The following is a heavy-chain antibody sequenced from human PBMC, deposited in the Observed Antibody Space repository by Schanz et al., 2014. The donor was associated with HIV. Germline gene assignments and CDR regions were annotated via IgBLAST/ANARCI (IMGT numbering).Heavy chain of an antibody. J-gene: IGHJ2*01. CDR1: GGSIISGDYY. CDR3: AREDVSNWSFDL. Sequence: QVQLQESGPGLVKPSETLSLTCTVSGGSIISGDYYWTWIRQHPGKGLEWIGYIYYSGNTHYNPYLRSRLTISVDTSKNQFPLEVNAVTAADTAVYYCAREDVSNWSFDLWGRGTLVSVSS. V-gene: IGHV4-31*03. CDR2: IYYSGNT. D-gene: IGHD3-10*02.